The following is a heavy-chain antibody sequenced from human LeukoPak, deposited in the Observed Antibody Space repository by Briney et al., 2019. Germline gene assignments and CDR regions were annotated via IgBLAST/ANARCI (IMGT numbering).Heavy chain of an antibody. J-gene: IGHJ6*02. CDR1: GYTFTSYG. V-gene: IGHV1-18*01. CDR3: ASSYGDYDYYYYGMDV. D-gene: IGHD4-17*01. CDR2: ISAYNGNT. Sequence: GASVKVSCKASGYTFTSYGISWVRQAPGQGLEWMGWISAYNGNTNYAQKLQGRVTMTTDTSTSTAYMELRSLRSDDTAMYYCASSYGDYDYYYYGMDVWGQGTTVTVSS.